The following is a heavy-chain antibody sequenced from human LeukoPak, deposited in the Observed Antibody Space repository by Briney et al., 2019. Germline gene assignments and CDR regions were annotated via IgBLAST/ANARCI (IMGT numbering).Heavy chain of an antibody. CDR1: GGSISSSSYY. J-gene: IGHJ4*02. V-gene: IGHV4-39*07. Sequence: SETLSLTCTVSGGSISSSSYYWSWIRQPPVKGLEWIGEINHSGSTNYNPSLKSRVTISVDTSKNQFSLKLSSVTAADTAVYYCARGLYYDYVWGSYRPGYFDYWGQGTLVTVSS. D-gene: IGHD3-16*02. CDR3: ARGLYYDYVWGSYRPGYFDY. CDR2: INHSGST.